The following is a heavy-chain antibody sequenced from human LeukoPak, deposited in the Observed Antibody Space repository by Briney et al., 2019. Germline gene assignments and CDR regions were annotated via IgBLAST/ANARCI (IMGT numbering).Heavy chain of an antibody. D-gene: IGHD4-17*01. CDR1: GFTFDDYA. CDR2: ISWNSGSI. J-gene: IGHJ4*02. CDR3: AALGDSDY. V-gene: IGHV3-9*01. Sequence: GRSLRLSCAASGFTFDDYAMHWVRQAPGKGLEWVSGISWNSGSIGYADPVKGRFTISRDNAKNSLYLQMNSLRAEDTALYYCAALGDSDYWGQGTLVTVSS.